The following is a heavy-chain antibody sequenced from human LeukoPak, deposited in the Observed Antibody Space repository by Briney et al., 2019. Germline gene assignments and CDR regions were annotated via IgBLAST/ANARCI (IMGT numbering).Heavy chain of an antibody. V-gene: IGHV4-39*07. CDR3: ARDGYLAVDY. J-gene: IGHJ4*02. D-gene: IGHD2-2*03. CDR2: IYYSGST. CDR1: GGSISSSSYY. Sequence: SETLSLTCTVSGGSISSSSYYWGWIRQPPGKGLEWIGSIYYSGSTYYNPSLKSRVTISVDTSKNQFSLKLSSVTAADTAVYYCARDGYLAVDYWGQGTLVTASS.